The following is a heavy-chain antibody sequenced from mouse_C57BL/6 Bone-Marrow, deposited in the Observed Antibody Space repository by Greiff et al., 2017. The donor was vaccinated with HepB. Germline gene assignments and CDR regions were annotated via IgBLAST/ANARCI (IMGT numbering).Heavy chain of an antibody. J-gene: IGHJ3*01. CDR2: IYPRSGNT. CDR1: GYTFTSYG. V-gene: IGHV1-81*01. Sequence: QVQLQQSGAELARPGASVKLSCKASGYTFTSYGISWVKQRTGQGLEWIGKIYPRSGNTYYNEKFKGKATLTADKSSSTAYMELRSLTSEDSAVYCWARHIDSSGYPAWFAYWGQGTLVTVSA. D-gene: IGHD3-2*02. CDR3: ARHIDSSGYPAWFAY.